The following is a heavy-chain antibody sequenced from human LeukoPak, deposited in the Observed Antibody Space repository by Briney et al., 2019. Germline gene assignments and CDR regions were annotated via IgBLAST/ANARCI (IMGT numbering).Heavy chain of an antibody. J-gene: IGHJ3*02. V-gene: IGHV3-30*04. CDR3: ARDTAAFDI. CDR1: GFTFSSYA. Sequence: GGSLRLSCAASGFTFSSYAMHWVRQAPGKGLEWVAVISYDGSNTYYADSVKGRFTISRDNSKNTLYLQMNSLRAEDTAVYYCARDTAAFDIWGQGTTVTVSS. CDR2: ISYDGSNT.